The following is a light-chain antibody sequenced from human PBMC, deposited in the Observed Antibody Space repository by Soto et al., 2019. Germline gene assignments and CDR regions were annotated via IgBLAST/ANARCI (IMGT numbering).Light chain of an antibody. Sequence: NFMLTQPHSVSESPGKTVTISCTRSSGSIASNYVQWYQQRPGSAPTTVIYEDNQRPSGVPDRFSGSIDSSSNSASLTISGLKTEDEADYYCQSYDSIQAVFGGGTKLTVL. CDR3: QSYDSIQAV. V-gene: IGLV6-57*04. CDR2: EDN. CDR1: SGSIASNY. J-gene: IGLJ2*01.